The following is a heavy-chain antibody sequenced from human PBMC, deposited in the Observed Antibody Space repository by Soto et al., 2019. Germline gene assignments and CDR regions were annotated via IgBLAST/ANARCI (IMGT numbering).Heavy chain of an antibody. CDR1: GYTFTMFG. CDR2: TSTRIANP. CDR3: ARRTDYGDY. Sequence: QVQLLQSGPEVKEPGASVKVSCKASGYTFTMFGISWVRQAPGQGLESMAWTSTRIANPTYSQQFQGRLTLNAYTTTNPAYMEVAGLTSDDTGVYLWARRTDYGDYWRPGSLVTVSS. V-gene: IGHV1-18*01. D-gene: IGHD3-16*01. J-gene: IGHJ4*02.